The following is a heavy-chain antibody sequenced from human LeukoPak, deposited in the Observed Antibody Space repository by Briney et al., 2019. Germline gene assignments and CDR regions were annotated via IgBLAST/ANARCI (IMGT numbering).Heavy chain of an antibody. CDR3: ARFPRGGWGYIIDY. J-gene: IGHJ4*02. CDR1: GFTFSSYG. CDR2: ISSSGSTI. V-gene: IGHV3-48*04. Sequence: GGSLRLSCAASGFTFSSYGMHWVRQAPGKGLEWVSYISSSGSTIYYADSVKGRFTISRDNAKNSLYLQMNSLRAEDTAVYYCARFPRGGWGYIIDYWGQGTLVTVSS. D-gene: IGHD3-10*01.